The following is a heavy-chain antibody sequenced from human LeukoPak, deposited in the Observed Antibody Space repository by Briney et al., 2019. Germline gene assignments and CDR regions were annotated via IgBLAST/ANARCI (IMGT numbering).Heavy chain of an antibody. CDR1: GYAFTSYG. J-gene: IGHJ4*02. D-gene: IGHD5-24*01. CDR3: ARDWDGYNGIDY. V-gene: IGHV1-18*01. Sequence: GASVKVSCKASGYAFTSYGLTWVRQAPGQGLEWMGWISAFNGNTNYAQKLQGRVTMTTDTSTSTAYMELRSLRSDDTAVYYCARDWDGYNGIDYWGQGTLVTVSS. CDR2: ISAFNGNT.